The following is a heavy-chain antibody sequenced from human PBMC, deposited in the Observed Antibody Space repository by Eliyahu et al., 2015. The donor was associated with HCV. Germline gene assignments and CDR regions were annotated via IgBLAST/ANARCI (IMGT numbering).Heavy chain of an antibody. Sequence: QVQLVEPGGGLVKPGGSLXLSCAASGFTFSDYYMSWIRQAPGKGLEWVSYISGSGSTIYYADSVKGRFTISRDNAKNSLYLQMNSLRAEDTAVYYCASGTGKYSSGWYPFDYWGQGTLVTVSS. V-gene: IGHV3-11*01. D-gene: IGHD6-19*01. CDR2: ISGSGSTI. CDR1: GFTFSDYY. CDR3: ASGTGKYSSGWYPFDY. J-gene: IGHJ4*02.